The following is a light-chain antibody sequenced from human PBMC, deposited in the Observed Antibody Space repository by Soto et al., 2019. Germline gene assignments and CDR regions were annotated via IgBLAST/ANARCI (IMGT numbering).Light chain of an antibody. J-gene: IGKJ1*01. CDR2: GAS. Sequence: EIVLTQSPGTLSLSPGERVTLSCRASQSVSSSYLAWYQQKPGQAPRLLFYGASSRATGIPDRFSGSGSGTDFVLTISRLEPDDSAVYYCQQYGRSPWTFGQGTKVDIK. CDR1: QSVSSSY. V-gene: IGKV3-20*01. CDR3: QQYGRSPWT.